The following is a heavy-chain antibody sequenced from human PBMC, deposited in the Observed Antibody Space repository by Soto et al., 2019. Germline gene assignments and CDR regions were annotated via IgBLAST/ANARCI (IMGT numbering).Heavy chain of an antibody. Sequence: SQTLSLTCAISGDSVSSNSAAWNWIRQSPSRGLEWLGRTYYRSKWYNDYAVSVKSRITINPDTSKNQFSLQLNSVTPEDTAVYYCAREDIGVVPAAISRNWFDPWGQGTLVTVSS. CDR2: TYYRSKWYN. CDR1: GDSVSSNSAA. V-gene: IGHV6-1*01. D-gene: IGHD2-2*01. CDR3: AREDIGVVPAAISRNWFDP. J-gene: IGHJ5*02.